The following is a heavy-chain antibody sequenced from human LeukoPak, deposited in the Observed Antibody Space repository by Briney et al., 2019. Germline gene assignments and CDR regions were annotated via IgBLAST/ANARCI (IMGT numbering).Heavy chain of an antibody. V-gene: IGHV4-59*01. Sequence: SETLSLTCTVSGGSISSYYWSWIRQPPGKGLEWIGYIYYSGSTNYNPSLKSRVTISVDTSKNRFSLKLSSVTAADTAVYYCARGGYKRWLQRPFDYWGQGTLVTVSS. CDR1: GGSISSYY. CDR2: IYYSGST. D-gene: IGHD5-24*01. J-gene: IGHJ4*02. CDR3: ARGGYKRWLQRPFDY.